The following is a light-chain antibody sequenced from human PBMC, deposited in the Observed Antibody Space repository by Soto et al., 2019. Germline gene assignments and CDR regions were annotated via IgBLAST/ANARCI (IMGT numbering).Light chain of an antibody. CDR2: AAS. Sequence: DIQMTQYPSSLSASVGDRVTISCRASHNITSYLNWYHQRPGRAPNLLIYAASSLQSGVPSRFSGSGSGTDFTLTISSLQPEDFATYYCQQSYKTPLTFGQGTKVEIK. V-gene: IGKV1-39*01. CDR1: HNITSY. J-gene: IGKJ2*01. CDR3: QQSYKTPLT.